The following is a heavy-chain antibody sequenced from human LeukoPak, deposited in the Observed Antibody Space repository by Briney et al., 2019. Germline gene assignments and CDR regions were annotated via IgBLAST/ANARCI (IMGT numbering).Heavy chain of an antibody. CDR3: IHRTAVTSVDG. J-gene: IGHJ4*02. CDR1: GFSLNTGAEA. CDR2: MYRNKNQ. D-gene: IGHD4-17*01. Sequence: SGPTLVKPTQTLTQTCLFPGFSLNTGAEAVGWVRQSPRRAPDWHTFMYRNKNQRYHPSLNSRPTTTKDTSKSQVVHTMTGMQSVDTATYYCIHRTAVTSVDGGGQGTLVTVSS. V-gene: IGHV2-5*01.